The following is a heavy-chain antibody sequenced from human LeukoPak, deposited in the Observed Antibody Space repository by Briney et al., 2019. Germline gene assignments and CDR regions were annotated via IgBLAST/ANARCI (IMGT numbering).Heavy chain of an antibody. Sequence: GGSLRLSCAASGFTFSNFALSWVRQAPGKGLEWVSAISGSGGSTYYADSVKGRFTISRDNSKNTLYLQMNSLRAEDTAVYYCVPPVVRGVNYWGQGTLVTVSS. CDR2: ISGSGGST. D-gene: IGHD3-10*01. CDR3: VPPVVRGVNY. CDR1: GFTFSNFA. J-gene: IGHJ4*02. V-gene: IGHV3-23*01.